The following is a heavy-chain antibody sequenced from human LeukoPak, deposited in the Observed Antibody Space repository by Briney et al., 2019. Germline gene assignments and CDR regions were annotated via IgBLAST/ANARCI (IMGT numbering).Heavy chain of an antibody. D-gene: IGHD1-26*01. CDR3: ARDASGSSTGLIDS. CDR2: IKEDGSEK. J-gene: IGHJ4*02. CDR1: GFTFSAYW. V-gene: IGHV3-7*01. Sequence: PGGSLRLSCVASGFTFSAYWMTWVRQAPGRGLEWVANIKEDGSEKYYVDSVKGRFTISRDNAKNSLYLQMNSLRAEDTAIYYCARDASGSSTGLIDSWGQGTLVTVSS.